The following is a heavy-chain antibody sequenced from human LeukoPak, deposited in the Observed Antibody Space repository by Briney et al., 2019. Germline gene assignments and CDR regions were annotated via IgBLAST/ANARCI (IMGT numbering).Heavy chain of an antibody. Sequence: PGGSLRLSCAASGLTFSSYSMNWVRQAPGEGLEWVSSISSSSSYIYYADSVKGRFTISRDNAKNSLYLQMNSLRAEDTAVYYCARGRSWTHDAFDIWGQGTMVTVSS. CDR3: ARGRSWTHDAFDI. CDR1: GLTFSSYS. V-gene: IGHV3-21*01. J-gene: IGHJ3*02. D-gene: IGHD1-1*01. CDR2: ISSSSSYI.